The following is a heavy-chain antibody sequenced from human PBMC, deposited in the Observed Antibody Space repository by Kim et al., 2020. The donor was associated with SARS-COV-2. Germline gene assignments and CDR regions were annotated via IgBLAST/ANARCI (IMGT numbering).Heavy chain of an antibody. J-gene: IGHJ4*02. V-gene: IGHV4-59*01. Sequence: NYNPSLKSRVTISVDTSKNQFSLKLSSVTAADTAVYYCARAYGDFGHFDYWGQGTLVTVSS. CDR3: ARAYGDFGHFDY. D-gene: IGHD4-17*01.